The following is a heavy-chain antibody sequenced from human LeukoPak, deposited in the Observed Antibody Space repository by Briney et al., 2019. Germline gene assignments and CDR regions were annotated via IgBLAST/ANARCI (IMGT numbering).Heavy chain of an antibody. J-gene: IGHJ3*02. CDR2: ISSSSSTM. D-gene: IGHD3-9*01. CDR1: GFTFSSYS. Sequence: GGSLRLSCAASGFTFSSYSMNWVRQAPGKGLEWVSYISSSSSTMYYADSVKGRFTISRDNAKNSLYLQMNGLRAEDTAVYYCAEGPYYDILTGYSSDAFHIWGQGTVVTVSS. V-gene: IGHV3-48*01. CDR3: AEGPYYDILTGYSSDAFHI.